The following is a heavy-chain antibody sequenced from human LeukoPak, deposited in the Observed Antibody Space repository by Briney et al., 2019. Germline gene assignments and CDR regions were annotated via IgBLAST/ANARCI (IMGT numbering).Heavy chain of an antibody. Sequence: KTGGSLRLSCAASGFTFSSYSMNWVRQAPGKGLEWVSSITSSSSYIYYADSVKGRFTISRDNAKNSLYLQMNSLRAEDTAVYYCARTALTLVSSSWTYYFDYWGQGTLVTVSS. CDR3: ARTALTLVSSSWTYYFDY. J-gene: IGHJ4*02. D-gene: IGHD6-13*01. V-gene: IGHV3-21*01. CDR2: ITSSSSYI. CDR1: GFTFSSYS.